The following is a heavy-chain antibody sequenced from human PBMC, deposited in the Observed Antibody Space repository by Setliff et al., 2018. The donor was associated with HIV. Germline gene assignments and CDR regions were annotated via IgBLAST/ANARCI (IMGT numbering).Heavy chain of an antibody. CDR1: GFTFNDAW. Sequence: TGGSLRLSCAGSGFTFNDAWISWVRQAPGKGLDWVGRIKANTDGGTTDYAAPVRGRFTISRDDSKNTVYLQKDSLKTEDTAIYYCTTAPFTIILVEISEDAFDIWGQGTVVTVSS. D-gene: IGHD3-22*01. CDR3: TTAPFTIILVEISEDAFDI. V-gene: IGHV3-15*01. J-gene: IGHJ3*02. CDR2: IKANTDGGTT.